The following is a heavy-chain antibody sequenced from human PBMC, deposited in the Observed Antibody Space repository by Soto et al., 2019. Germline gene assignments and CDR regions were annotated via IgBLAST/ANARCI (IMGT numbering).Heavy chain of an antibody. CDR1: GYTFTSYG. V-gene: IGHV1-18*01. D-gene: IGHD1-26*01. Sequence: XSVKVSCTASGYTFTSYGISLVRQAPGQGLEWMGWISAYNGNTNYAQKLQGRVTMTTDTSTSTAYMELRSLRSDDTAVYYCARDLKVLVGATTVFGDWGQGTLVTVSS. CDR2: ISAYNGNT. J-gene: IGHJ4*02. CDR3: ARDLKVLVGATTVFGD.